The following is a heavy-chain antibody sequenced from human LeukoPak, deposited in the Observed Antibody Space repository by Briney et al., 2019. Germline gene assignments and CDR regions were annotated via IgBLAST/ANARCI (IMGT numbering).Heavy chain of an antibody. CDR1: GFTFSSYA. CDR3: AKDQFVTPGSKWELAAFDY. Sequence: GGSLRLSCAASGFTFSSYAMSWVRQAPGKGLEWVSAISKSGGNTYYADSVKGRFTISRDNSKNTQYLQMNSLRAEDTAVYYCAKDQFVTPGSKWELAAFDYWGQGTLVTVSS. CDR2: ISKSGGNT. V-gene: IGHV3-23*01. D-gene: IGHD1-26*01. J-gene: IGHJ4*02.